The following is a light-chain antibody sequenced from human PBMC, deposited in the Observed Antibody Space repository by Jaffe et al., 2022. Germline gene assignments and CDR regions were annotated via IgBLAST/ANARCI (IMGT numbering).Light chain of an antibody. CDR3: QQYNDWPPLT. CDR1: QSISTN. Sequence: EIVMTQSPATLSVSPGERATLSCRASQSISTNLAWYQQKPGQNPRLLIYAASTRARGIPARFSGSGFGTEFTLTISGLQSEDYAVYYCQQYNDWPPLTFGGGTRVEIK. CDR2: AAS. J-gene: IGKJ4*01. V-gene: IGKV3-15*01.